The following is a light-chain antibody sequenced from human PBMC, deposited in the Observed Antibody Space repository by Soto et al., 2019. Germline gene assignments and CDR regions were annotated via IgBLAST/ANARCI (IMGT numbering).Light chain of an antibody. CDR3: TSYTSTSTPYV. Sequence: QSALTQPASVSGSPGQSITISCAGTSSDVGRYTYVSCYQQHPGKAPNLIIYDVYNPPSGVSTRFSGSKSGNTASLTISGLQAEDEADYYCTSYTSTSTPYVFGGGTKVTVL. V-gene: IGLV2-14*01. CDR1: SSDVGRYTY. J-gene: IGLJ1*01. CDR2: DVY.